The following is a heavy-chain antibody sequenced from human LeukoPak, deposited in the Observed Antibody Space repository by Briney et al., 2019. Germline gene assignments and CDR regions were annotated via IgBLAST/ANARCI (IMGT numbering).Heavy chain of an antibody. V-gene: IGHV4-59*08. CDR2: INYSGST. J-gene: IGHJ3*02. Sequence: SETLSLTCTVSGGSISSYYWSWIRQPPGKGLEWIGYINYSGSTNYNPSLKSRVTISVDTSKNQFSLKLSSVTAADTAVYYCARRSVVTASYDAFDIWGQGTMVTVSS. CDR1: GGSISSYY. D-gene: IGHD2-21*02. CDR3: ARRSVVTASYDAFDI.